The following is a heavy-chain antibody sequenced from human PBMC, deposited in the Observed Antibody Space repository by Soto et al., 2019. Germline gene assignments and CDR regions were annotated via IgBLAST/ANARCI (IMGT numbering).Heavy chain of an antibody. Sequence: PSQTLSLTCSVSGASIRSFFWSWDRQPAGQGLEWIGHIYIRGTTSYNPSLEGRVTLSLDTSKNQVSLVVTSVTAADTAVYYCARNPYVRGNYYFFDPWGPGTLVPGSS. CDR3: ARNPYVRGNYYFFDP. J-gene: IGHJ5*02. D-gene: IGHD3-22*01. CDR2: IYIRGTT. V-gene: IGHV4-4*07. CDR1: GASIRSFF.